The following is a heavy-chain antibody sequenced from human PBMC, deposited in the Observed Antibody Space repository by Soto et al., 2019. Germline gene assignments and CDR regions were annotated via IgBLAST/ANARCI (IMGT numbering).Heavy chain of an antibody. CDR2: IYYSGST. D-gene: IGHD6-6*01. V-gene: IGHV4-31*03. J-gene: IGHJ6*02. Sequence: SETLSLTCTVSGGSISSGGYYWSWIRQHPGKGLEWIGYIYYSGSTYYNPSLKSRVTISVDTSKNQFSLKLSSVTAADTAVYYCARDPVVLTAARLGYYYYYGMGVWGQGTTVTVSS. CDR3: ARDPVVLTAARLGYYYYYGMGV. CDR1: GGSISSGGYY.